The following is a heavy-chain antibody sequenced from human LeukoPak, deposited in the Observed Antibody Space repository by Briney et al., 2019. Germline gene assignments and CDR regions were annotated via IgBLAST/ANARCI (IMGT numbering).Heavy chain of an antibody. V-gene: IGHV3-11*01. J-gene: IGHJ4*02. D-gene: IGHD6-13*01. CDR2: ISSSGSTK. Sequence: AGGSLRLSCASSGFTFSDYYMNWIRQAPGKGLEWVSRISSSGSTKYYADSVKGRFTISRDNAKNSLYLQMDSLRAEDTAVYYCARRNSSWPDLDYWGQGTLVTVSS. CDR3: ARRNSSWPDLDY. CDR1: GFTFSDYY.